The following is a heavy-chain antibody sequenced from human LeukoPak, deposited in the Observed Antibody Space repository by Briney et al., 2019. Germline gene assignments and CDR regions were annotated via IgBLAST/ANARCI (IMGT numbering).Heavy chain of an antibody. J-gene: IGHJ4*02. CDR2: IGGSGDRT. CDR1: GFTFNIYA. D-gene: IGHD6-25*01. CDR3: AKDRTQRPYGIFDY. V-gene: IGHV3-23*01. Sequence: QSGGSLRLSCAASGFTFNIYAMTWVRQDPGKGLEWVSAIGGSGDRTYYADSVKGRFTISRDNSKNTLYLQMNSLRAEDTAVYYCAKDRTQRPYGIFDYWGQGTLVTVS.